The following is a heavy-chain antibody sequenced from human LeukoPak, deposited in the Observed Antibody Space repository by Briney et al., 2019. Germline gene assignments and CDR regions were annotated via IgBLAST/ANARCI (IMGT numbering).Heavy chain of an antibody. Sequence: PGGSLRLSCGASGFTFSSYSMNWVRQAPGKGLEWVSSISGRSTYIYYADSVKGRFTISRDNANNSLYLQMNSLRAEGTAVYYCAREITNPDWLDPWGQGTLVTVSS. CDR2: ISGRSTYI. D-gene: IGHD5-24*01. V-gene: IGHV3-21*01. J-gene: IGHJ5*02. CDR1: GFTFSSYS. CDR3: AREITNPDWLDP.